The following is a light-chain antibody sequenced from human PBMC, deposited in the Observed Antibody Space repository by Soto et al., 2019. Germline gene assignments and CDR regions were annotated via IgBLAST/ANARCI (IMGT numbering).Light chain of an antibody. CDR2: TND. V-gene: IGLV1-44*01. J-gene: IGLJ1*01. CDR3: VAWDDSLNGYV. CDR1: SSNIGLNT. Sequence: QYVLTQPPSASGTPGQRVTISCSGSSSNIGLNTVTWYQHLPRAAPKLLIYTNDQRPSGVPDRFSASKSGTAASLAISGLQSEDEADYYCVAWDDSLNGYVFGTGTKVTVL.